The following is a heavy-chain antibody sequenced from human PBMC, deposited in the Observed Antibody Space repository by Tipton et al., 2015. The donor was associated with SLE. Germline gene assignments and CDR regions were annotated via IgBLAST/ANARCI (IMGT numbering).Heavy chain of an antibody. J-gene: IGHJ3*02. CDR1: GFFFDDYT. CDR3: AKDIYGSGPRNAFDI. V-gene: IGHV3-9*01. Sequence: SLRLSCAASGFFFDDYTMHWVRQAPGKGLEWVSGVSWNNDSIGYADSVKGRFTISSDNAKNSLYLQMNSLRPEDTAMYYCAKDIYGSGPRNAFDIWGQGTIVTVSS. CDR2: VSWNNDSI. D-gene: IGHD3-10*01.